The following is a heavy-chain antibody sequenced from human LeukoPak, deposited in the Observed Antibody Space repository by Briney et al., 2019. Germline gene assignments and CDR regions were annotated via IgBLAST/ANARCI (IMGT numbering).Heavy chain of an antibody. CDR1: GFTFSSYG. CDR2: IRYDGSNK. D-gene: IGHD5-18*01. Sequence: GGSLRLSCAASGFTFSSYGMHWVRQAPGKGLEWVAFIRYDGSNKYYVDSVKGRFTISRDNSKNTLYLQMNSLRPEDTAVYYCAKGYNYAYEYWGQGTLVTVSS. V-gene: IGHV3-30*02. CDR3: AKGYNYAYEY. J-gene: IGHJ4*02.